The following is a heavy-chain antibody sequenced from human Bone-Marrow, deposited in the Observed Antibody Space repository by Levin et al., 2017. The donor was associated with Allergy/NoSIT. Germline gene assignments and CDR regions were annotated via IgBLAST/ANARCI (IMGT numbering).Heavy chain of an antibody. D-gene: IGHD6-19*01. V-gene: IGHV4-4*02. CDR3: ARSVWAVSGA. CDR2: VSFGGET. CDR1: GGSLTAGYW. J-gene: IGHJ5*02. Sequence: SCTVSGGSLTAGYWWTWLRQSPEKGLEWIGQVSFGGETNYNPSLESRVTMSVDHSKKQFSLILNSMAAADTAIYYWARSVWAVSGAWGQGILVTVSS.